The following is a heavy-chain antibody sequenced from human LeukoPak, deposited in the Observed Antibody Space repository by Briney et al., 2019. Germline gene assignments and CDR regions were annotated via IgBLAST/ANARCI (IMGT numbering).Heavy chain of an antibody. CDR2: IYYSGST. CDR1: GGSISSDSYY. V-gene: IGHV4-61*01. CDR3: ARTGMAAAGRYWYFGL. Sequence: SETLSLTCTVSGGSISSDSYYWSWIRQPPGKGLEWIGYIYYSGSTSYNPSLESRVTISVDMSKNRFSLRLNSVSTADTAVYYCARTGMAAAGRYWYFGLWGRGTLVTVSS. J-gene: IGHJ2*01. D-gene: IGHD6-13*01.